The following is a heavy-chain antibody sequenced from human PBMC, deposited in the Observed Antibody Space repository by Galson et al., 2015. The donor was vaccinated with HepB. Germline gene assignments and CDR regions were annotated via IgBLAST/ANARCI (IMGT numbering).Heavy chain of an antibody. CDR2: ISDSGSRT. D-gene: IGHD4-17*01. V-gene: IGHV3-23*01. CDR3: AKPAVTSSFWYLHL. J-gene: IGHJ2*01. CDR1: GFTFSSYA. Sequence: SLRLSCAASGFTFSSYAMSWVRQAPGKGLECVSTISDSGSRTYYADSVKGRFTISRDNSKNTLYLQMNSLRAEDTAVYYCAKPAVTSSFWYLHLWGRGSLVTVSS.